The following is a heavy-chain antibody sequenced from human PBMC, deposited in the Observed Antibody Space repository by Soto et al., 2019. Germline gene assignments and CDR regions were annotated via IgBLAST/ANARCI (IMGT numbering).Heavy chain of an antibody. D-gene: IGHD2-21*02. Sequence: SETLSLTCTVSGGSVNSGTDYWSWIRQPPGKGLEWIGYIFYSGSTKSNPSLKSRVTMSVDMSKNQFSLRLTSVTAADTAVYYCARVFPSYCGGDCSYFDSWGQGTLVTVSS. CDR2: IFYSGST. V-gene: IGHV4-61*01. J-gene: IGHJ4*02. CDR1: GGSVNSGTDY. CDR3: ARVFPSYCGGDCSYFDS.